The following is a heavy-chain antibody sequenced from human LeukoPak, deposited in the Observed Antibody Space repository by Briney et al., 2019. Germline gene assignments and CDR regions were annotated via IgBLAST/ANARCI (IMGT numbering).Heavy chain of an antibody. CDR3: ATDLVSSIV. J-gene: IGHJ6*02. Sequence: ASVKVSCKASGYTFTSYDINWVRQATGQGLEWMGWMNPNSGNTGYAQKFQGRVTMTEDTSTDTAYMELSSLRSEDTAVYYCATDLVSSIVWGQGTTVTVSS. CDR1: GYTFTSYD. V-gene: IGHV1-8*01. CDR2: MNPNSGNT. D-gene: IGHD6-13*01.